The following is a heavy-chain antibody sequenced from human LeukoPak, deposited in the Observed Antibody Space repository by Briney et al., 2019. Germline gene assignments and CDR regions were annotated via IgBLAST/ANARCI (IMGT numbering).Heavy chain of an antibody. CDR2: FSTGGSII. CDR1: GFTLSDYY. V-gene: IGHV3-11*01. CDR3: AKLMERYYYDSSGARDY. J-gene: IGHJ4*02. Sequence: GGSLRLSCAASGFTLSDYYTSWIRQAPGKGLEWVSYFSTGGSIIYYADSVKGRFTISRDKAKNSLYLEMNSLRADDTAVYYCAKLMERYYYDSSGARDYWGQGTLVTVSS. D-gene: IGHD3-22*01.